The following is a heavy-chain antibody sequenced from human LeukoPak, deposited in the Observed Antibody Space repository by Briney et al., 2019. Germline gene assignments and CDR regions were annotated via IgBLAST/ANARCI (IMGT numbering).Heavy chain of an antibody. Sequence: GRSLRLSCTASGFTLGDFAMSWFRQAPGEGLEWVGFIRGKAFGGTTEYDASVKGRFTISRDDSNTIAYLQMNSLKAEDTAVYFCARTHSNSSTSFDCWGQGSLVTVSS. CDR1: GFTLGDFA. D-gene: IGHD6-13*01. J-gene: IGHJ4*02. V-gene: IGHV3-49*03. CDR3: ARTHSNSSTSFDC. CDR2: IRGKAFGGTT.